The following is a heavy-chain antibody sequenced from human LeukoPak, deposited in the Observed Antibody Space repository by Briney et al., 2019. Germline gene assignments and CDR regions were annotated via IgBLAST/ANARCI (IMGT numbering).Heavy chain of an antibody. CDR2: VYSSGGG. CDR1: GGSITGYY. CDR3: AREEFLHEIDSSGYFVY. D-gene: IGHD3-22*01. V-gene: IGHV4-4*07. J-gene: IGHJ4*02. Sequence: SETLSLTCTVSGGSITGYYWNWIRQPAGQGLEWLGRVYSSGGGNYNPSLTSRVTMSVDTSNNQFSLKLTSLPAADTAVYYCAREEFLHEIDSSGYFVYWGQGTLVTVSS.